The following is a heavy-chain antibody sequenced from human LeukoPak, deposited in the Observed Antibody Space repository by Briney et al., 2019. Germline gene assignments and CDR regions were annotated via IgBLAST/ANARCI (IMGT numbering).Heavy chain of an antibody. V-gene: IGHV4-61*02. CDR3: ARDHVDTAMGIDY. Sequence: SETLSLTCTVSGGSISSGCYYWSWLRQPAGKGLEWIGRIYTSGSTNYNPSPKSRVTITVDTSKNQFSLKLSSVTAADTAVYYCARDHVDTAMGIDYWGQGTLVTVSS. D-gene: IGHD5-18*01. CDR2: IYTSGST. J-gene: IGHJ4*02. CDR1: GGSISSGCYY.